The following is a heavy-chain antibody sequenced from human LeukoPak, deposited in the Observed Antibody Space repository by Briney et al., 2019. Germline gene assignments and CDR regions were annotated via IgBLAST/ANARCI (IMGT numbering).Heavy chain of an antibody. Sequence: GASVKVSCKASGGTFSSYAISWVRQAPGQGLEWMGGIIPIFGTANYAQKFTITTDESTSTAYMELSSLRSEDTAVYYCAREGRWESSHGSHFDYWGQGTLVTVSS. CDR3: AREGRWESSHGSHFDY. V-gene: IGHV1-69*05. D-gene: IGHD1-26*01. J-gene: IGHJ4*02. CDR1: GGTFSSYA. CDR2: IIPIFGTA.